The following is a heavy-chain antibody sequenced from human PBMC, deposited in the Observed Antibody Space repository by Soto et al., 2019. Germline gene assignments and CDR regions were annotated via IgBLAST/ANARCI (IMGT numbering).Heavy chain of an antibody. Sequence: SVKVSCKASGGTFSSYTISWVRQAPGQGLEWMGRIIPILGIANYAQKFQGRVTITADKSTSTAYMELSSLRSEDTAVYYCARWGNYDILTGYYYYYYGMDVWGQGTTVTVSS. J-gene: IGHJ6*02. CDR3: ARWGNYDILTGYYYYYYGMDV. V-gene: IGHV1-69*02. D-gene: IGHD3-9*01. CDR1: GGTFSSYT. CDR2: IIPILGIA.